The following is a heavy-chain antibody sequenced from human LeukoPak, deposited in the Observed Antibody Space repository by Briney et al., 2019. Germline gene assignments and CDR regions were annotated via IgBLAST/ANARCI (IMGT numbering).Heavy chain of an antibody. CDR3: ARGVVGYDAFDI. CDR1: GFTFSSYS. D-gene: IGHD1-26*01. Sequence: VGSLRLSCAASGFTFSSYSMNWVRQAPGKGLEWVSSISSSSSYIYYADSVKGRFTISRDNAKNSLYLQMNSLRAEDTAVYYCARGVVGYDAFDIWGQGTMVTVSS. J-gene: IGHJ3*02. V-gene: IGHV3-21*01. CDR2: ISSSSSYI.